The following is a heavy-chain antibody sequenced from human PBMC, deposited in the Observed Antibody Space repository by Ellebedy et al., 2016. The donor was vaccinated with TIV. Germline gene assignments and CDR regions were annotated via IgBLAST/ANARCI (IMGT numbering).Heavy chain of an antibody. CDR2: ISAYNGNT. J-gene: IGHJ4*02. CDR3: ARDQSGRLMTPKGY. CDR1: GYTFTSYG. Sequence: AASVKVSCKASGYTFTSYGISWVRQAPGQGLEWMGWISAYNGNTNYAQKLQGRVTMTTDTSTSTAYMELRSLRSDDTAVYYCARDQSGRLMTPKGYWGQGTLVTVSS. V-gene: IGHV1-18*01. D-gene: IGHD2-15*01.